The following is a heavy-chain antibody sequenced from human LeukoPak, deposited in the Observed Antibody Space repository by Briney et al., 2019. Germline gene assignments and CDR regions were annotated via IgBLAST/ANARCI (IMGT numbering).Heavy chain of an antibody. CDR1: GGSISGYF. Sequence: PSETLSLTCTVSGGSISGYFWTWIRQPAGKGLEWIGYIYYSGSTNYNPSLKSRVTISVDTSKNQFSLKLSSVTAADTAVYYCARDRIRYGMDVWGQGTTVTVSS. J-gene: IGHJ6*02. CDR3: ARDRIRYGMDV. CDR2: IYYSGST. V-gene: IGHV4-59*01.